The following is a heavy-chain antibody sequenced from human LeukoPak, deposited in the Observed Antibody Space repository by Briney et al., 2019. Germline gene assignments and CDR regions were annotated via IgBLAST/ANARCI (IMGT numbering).Heavy chain of an antibody. V-gene: IGHV1-24*01. CDR1: GHILSELS. CDR2: FDPEDGKA. D-gene: IGHD3-10*01. CDR3: TTAMGDGSGWLDP. J-gene: IGHJ5*02. Sequence: ASVKVSCKVSGHILSELSVHWVQQAPGKGLEWMGGFDPEDGKAVFAQTFQDRLIMTEDTSTDTSYMELSSLRSDDTAVYYCTTAMGDGSGWLDPWGQGTLVTVSS.